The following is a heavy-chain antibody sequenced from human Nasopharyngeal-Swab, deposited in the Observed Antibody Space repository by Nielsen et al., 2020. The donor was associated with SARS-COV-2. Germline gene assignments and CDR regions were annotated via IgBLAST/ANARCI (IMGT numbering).Heavy chain of an antibody. Sequence: GSLRLSCTVSGGSITSTSHYWGWIRQPPGKGLEWIGCVSYRGSTYHNPSLKSRATVSVDTSKNQFSLKLTSLTAADTAVYYCAGDGAYSGYDWTYWGQGTLVTVSS. CDR3: AGDGAYSGYDWTY. CDR1: GGSITSTSHY. D-gene: IGHD5-12*01. V-gene: IGHV4-39*07. J-gene: IGHJ4*02. CDR2: VSYRGST.